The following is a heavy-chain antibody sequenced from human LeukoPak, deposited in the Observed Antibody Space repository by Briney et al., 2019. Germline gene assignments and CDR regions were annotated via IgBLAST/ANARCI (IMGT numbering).Heavy chain of an antibody. CDR2: LYSGGST. CDR1: GFTVSRNY. Sequence: PGGSLRLSCAASGFTVSRNYMNWVRQAPGKGLEWVSVLYSGGSTYYADSVKGRFTISRDNSKNTLYLQMNNLRAEDTAMYYCARAGSTWPPLATDYWGQGTLVTVSS. V-gene: IGHV3-53*01. J-gene: IGHJ4*02. CDR3: ARAGSTWPPLATDY. D-gene: IGHD6-13*01.